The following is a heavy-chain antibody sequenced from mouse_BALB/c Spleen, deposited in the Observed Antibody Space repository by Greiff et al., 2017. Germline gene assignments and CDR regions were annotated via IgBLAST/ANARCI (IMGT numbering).Heavy chain of an antibody. V-gene: IGHV1S22*01. J-gene: IGHJ2*01. CDR1: GYTFTSYW. D-gene: IGHD2-1*01. CDR3: RSGNYVGPYIDY. CDR2: IYPGSGST. Sequence: LQQPGSELVRPGASVKLSCKASGYTFTSYWMHWVKQRPGQGLEWIGNIYPGSGSTNYDEKFKSKATLTVDTSSSTAYMQLSSLTSEDSAVYYCRSGNYVGPYIDYWGQGTTLTVSS.